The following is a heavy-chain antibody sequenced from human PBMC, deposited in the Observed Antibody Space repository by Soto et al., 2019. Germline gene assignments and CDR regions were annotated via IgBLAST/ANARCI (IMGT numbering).Heavy chain of an antibody. J-gene: IGHJ3*02. CDR3: ALRSVVITFGGSHYDFDS. CDR1: GFSLSTSGVG. V-gene: IGHV2-5*02. CDR2: IYWDDDK. Sequence: SGPTLVNPTQTLTLTCTFSGFSLSTSGVGVGWIRQPPGKALEWLALIYWDDDKRYSPSLKSRLTITKDTSKNQVALTRTNMYRLDTAIYFCALRSVVITFGGSHYDFDSWRKGTKVTVAS. D-gene: IGHD3-16*01.